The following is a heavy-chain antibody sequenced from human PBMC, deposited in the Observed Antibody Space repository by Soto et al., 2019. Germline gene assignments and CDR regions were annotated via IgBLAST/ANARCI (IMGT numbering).Heavy chain of an antibody. CDR1: GDSVSSNSGA. J-gene: IGHJ5*02. CDR3: TGNRFWFDP. V-gene: IGHV6-1*01. CDR2: TYDRSKWYI. Sequence: PSQTLSLTCAISGDSVSSNSGAWNWIRQSPSRGLEWLGRTYDRSKWYIEYAVSVKSRITINPETSKNQFSLQLDSVTPEDTAVYYCTGNRFWFDPWGQGTLVTVSS.